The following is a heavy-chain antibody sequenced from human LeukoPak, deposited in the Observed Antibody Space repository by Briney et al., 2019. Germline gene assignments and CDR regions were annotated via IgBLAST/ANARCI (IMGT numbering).Heavy chain of an antibody. CDR3: ARNENSGWGYFDY. CDR2: IGGSNGIT. D-gene: IGHD5-12*01. V-gene: IGHV3-23*01. CDR1: RFTFNSYA. J-gene: IGHJ4*02. Sequence: GGSLRLSCAASRFTFNSYAMSWVRQAPGKGLEWVSVIGGSNGITFYVGSVEGRFTISRDNSKDTLYLQMNSLRAEDTAVYYSARNENSGWGYFDYWGQGTLVTVPS.